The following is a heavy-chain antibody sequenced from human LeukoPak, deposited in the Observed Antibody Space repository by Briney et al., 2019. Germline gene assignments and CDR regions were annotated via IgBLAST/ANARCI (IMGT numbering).Heavy chain of an antibody. CDR3: ARGSYCSGGSCYYYFDY. V-gene: IGHV1-69*13. CDR1: GYTFTSYG. J-gene: IGHJ4*02. Sequence: SVKVSCKASGYTFTSYGISWVRQAPGQGLEWMGGIIPIFGTANYAQKFQGRVTITADESTSTAYMELSSLRSEDTAVYYCARGSYCSGGSCYYYFDYWGQGTLVTVSS. D-gene: IGHD2-15*01. CDR2: IIPIFGTA.